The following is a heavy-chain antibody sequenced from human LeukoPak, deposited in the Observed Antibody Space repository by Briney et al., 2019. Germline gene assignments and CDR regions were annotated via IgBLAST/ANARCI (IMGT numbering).Heavy chain of an antibody. CDR2: MRGSGVIT. Sequence: GGSLRLSCAASGFGFRVYDMSWVRQAPGKGLEWVSRMRGSGVITFYADSVRGRFTISRDNSRNMLYLQMDSLRAEDTAVYSCAKEEWVGGENFLDYWGQGALVTVSS. J-gene: IGHJ4*02. D-gene: IGHD1-26*01. V-gene: IGHV3-23*01. CDR3: AKEEWVGGENFLDY. CDR1: GFGFRVYD.